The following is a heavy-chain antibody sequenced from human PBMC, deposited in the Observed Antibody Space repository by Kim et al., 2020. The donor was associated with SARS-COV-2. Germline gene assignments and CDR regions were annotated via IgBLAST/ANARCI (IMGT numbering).Heavy chain of an antibody. V-gene: IGHV3-7*03. CDR2: IKQDGSEI. CDR1: GFTFSDHW. D-gene: IGHD6-19*01. Sequence: GGSLRLFCAASGFTFSDHWMSWFRQAPGKGLEWVALIKQDGSEIEYVDSVRGRFTISRDNSKNSLYVQMNSLRVEDTAVYYCARGSGWVFDYWGQGTLVTVSS. CDR3: ARGSGWVFDY. J-gene: IGHJ4*02.